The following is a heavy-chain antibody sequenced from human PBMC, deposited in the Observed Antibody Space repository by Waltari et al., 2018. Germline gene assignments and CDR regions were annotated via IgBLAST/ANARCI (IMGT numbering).Heavy chain of an antibody. Sequence: QVQLVESGGGVVQPGRSLRLSCAASGFTFSSYAMHWVRQAPGKGLGWVAVISYDGSNKYYADSVKGRFTISRDNSKNTLYLQMNSLRAEDTAVYYCARDLSATPDYWGQGTLVTVSS. V-gene: IGHV3-30-3*01. J-gene: IGHJ4*02. D-gene: IGHD2-15*01. CDR1: GFTFSSYA. CDR3: ARDLSATPDY. CDR2: ISYDGSNK.